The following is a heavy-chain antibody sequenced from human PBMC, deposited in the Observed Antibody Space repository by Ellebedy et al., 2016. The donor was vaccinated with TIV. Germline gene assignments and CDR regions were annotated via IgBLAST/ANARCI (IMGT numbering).Heavy chain of an antibody. J-gene: IGHJ6*02. CDR2: IYYSGST. Sequence: MPSETLSLTCTVSGGSISSGSYYWGWIRQPPGKGLEWIGNIYYSGSTYYNPSLKSRVTISVDTSKNQFSLKLSSVTAADTAVYYCARLRYFYRNFYSYFGMDVWGQGTTVTVSS. V-gene: IGHV4-39*01. D-gene: IGHD3-9*01. CDR1: GGSISSGSYY. CDR3: ARLRYFYRNFYSYFGMDV.